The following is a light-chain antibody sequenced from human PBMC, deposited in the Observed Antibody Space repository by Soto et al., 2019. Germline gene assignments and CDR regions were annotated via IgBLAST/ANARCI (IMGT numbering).Light chain of an antibody. V-gene: IGKV3-20*01. Sequence: ETVLTQSPGTLSLSPGERATLFCRASQSVTSSYLAWYQQKPGQAPRLLIYGASSRATGIPDRFSGSGSGPAFTLTISRLEPEDFAVYYCQQHGSSPPSWTFGQGTQVEIK. CDR3: QQHGSSPPSWT. CDR1: QSVTSSY. CDR2: GAS. J-gene: IGKJ1*01.